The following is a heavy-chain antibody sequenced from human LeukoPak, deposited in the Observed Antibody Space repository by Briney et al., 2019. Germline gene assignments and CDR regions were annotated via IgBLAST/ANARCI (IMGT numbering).Heavy chain of an antibody. D-gene: IGHD1-14*01. V-gene: IGHV3-7*04. CDR2: INQDGSKK. Sequence: PGGSLRLSCAASGVTFSSHWMNWVRQAPGKGLEWVANINQDGSKKYYVDSVKGRFTISRDNTKNSLYLQMNSLRAEDTAAYYCAREPDDHPGVAFDIWGQGTMVTVSS. J-gene: IGHJ3*02. CDR3: AREPDDHPGVAFDI. CDR1: GVTFSSHW.